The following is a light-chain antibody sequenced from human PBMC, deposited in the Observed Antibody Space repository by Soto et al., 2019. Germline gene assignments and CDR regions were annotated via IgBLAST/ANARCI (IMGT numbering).Light chain of an antibody. CDR1: QSISSW. J-gene: IGKJ1*01. Sequence: DIQMAQSPSTLSASVGDRVTITCRASQSISSWLAWYQQKPGKAPKLLIFDASSLESGVPSRFSGSGSGTEFTLPISSLQPDDFATYFCQHYNSYSPTFGQGTKVEI. V-gene: IGKV1-5*01. CDR2: DAS. CDR3: QHYNSYSPT.